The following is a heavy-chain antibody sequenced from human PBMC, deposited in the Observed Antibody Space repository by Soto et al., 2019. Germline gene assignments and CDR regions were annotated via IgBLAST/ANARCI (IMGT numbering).Heavy chain of an antibody. CDR1: GGTFSSYA. CDR3: ARGGVWVSGWSPFDY. D-gene: IGHD6-19*01. J-gene: IGHJ4*02. CDR2: IIPIFGTA. V-gene: IGHV1-69*01. Sequence: QVQLVQSGAEVKKPGSSVKVSCKASGGTFSSYAISWVRQAPGQGLEWMGGIIPIFGTANYAQKFQVRVTITADESTRTAYMELSSLRSEDTAVYYCARGGVWVSGWSPFDYWGQGTLVTVSS.